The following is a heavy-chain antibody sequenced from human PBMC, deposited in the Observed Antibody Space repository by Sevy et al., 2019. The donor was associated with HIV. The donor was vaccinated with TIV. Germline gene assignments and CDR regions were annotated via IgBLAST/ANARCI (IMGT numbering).Heavy chain of an antibody. Sequence: GGSLRLSCAASGFTFSSYGMHWVRQAPGKGLEWVAVIWYDGSNKYYADSVKGRFTISRDNSKNTLYLQMNSLRAEDTAVYYCARDGDSGSYPRYFDYWGREPWSPSPQ. CDR2: IWYDGSNK. J-gene: IGHJ4*02. CDR3: ARDGDSGSYPRYFDY. V-gene: IGHV3-33*01. CDR1: GFTFSSYG. D-gene: IGHD1-26*01.